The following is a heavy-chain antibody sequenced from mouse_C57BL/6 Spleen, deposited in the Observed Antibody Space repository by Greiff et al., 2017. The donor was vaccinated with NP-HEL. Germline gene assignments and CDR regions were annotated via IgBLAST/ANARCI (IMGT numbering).Heavy chain of an antibody. V-gene: IGHV5-4*01. J-gene: IGHJ4*01. CDR3: ASPYDYDVYYAVDD. CDR2: ISDGGSYT. CDR1: GFTFTSYA. D-gene: IGHD2-4*01. Sequence: EVQLVESGGGLVKPGGSLKLSCAASGFTFTSYAMSWVRQTPEKRLEWVATISDGGSYTYYPDNVKGRITISRDNAKNNLYLQMSHLKSEDTAMYYCASPYDYDVYYAVDDWGKGTTVTVSS.